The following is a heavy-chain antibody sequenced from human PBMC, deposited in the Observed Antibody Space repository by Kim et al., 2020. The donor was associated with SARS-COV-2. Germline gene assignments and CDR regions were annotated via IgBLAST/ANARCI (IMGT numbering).Heavy chain of an antibody. J-gene: IGHJ6*01. CDR1: GFTFSDYY. Sequence: GGSLRLSCTGSGFTFSDYYMAWVRLAHGKGLEWVGVIRTNTYGGTREYSPSVKDRFTVSRDNYNSVAYLQLNSLRSEDTAVFFCARSRRAYEYLDGWG. V-gene: IGHV3-49*04. CDR2: IRTNTYGGTR. CDR3: ARSRRAYEYLDG. D-gene: IGHD3-16*01.